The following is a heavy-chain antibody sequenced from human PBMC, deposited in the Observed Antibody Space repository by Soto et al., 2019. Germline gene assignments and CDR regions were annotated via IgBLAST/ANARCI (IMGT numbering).Heavy chain of an antibody. D-gene: IGHD4-17*01. CDR1: GYSISSGYY. CDR3: GRSGDDYGSYIDY. CDR2: INHSGKT. Sequence: PSETLSLTCGVSGYSISSGYYWAWIRQPPGKDLEWIGSINHSGKTYYKPSLRTRVTISVDTSKNQLSLKVNSVTAADTAVYFCGRSGDDYGSYIDYWGQGTLVTVSS. J-gene: IGHJ4*02. V-gene: IGHV4-38-2*01.